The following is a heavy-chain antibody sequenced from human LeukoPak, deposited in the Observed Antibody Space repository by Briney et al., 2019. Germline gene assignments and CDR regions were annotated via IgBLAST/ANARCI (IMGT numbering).Heavy chain of an antibody. Sequence: GESLKISCQGSEFRFTNYWIGWVRQMPGKGLEWMGIIYPGDSDTRYSPSFQGQVIISADKSIGTAYLQWSSLRASGTAIYYWRKHASSDYNPTRYFDYWGQGTLVTVSS. J-gene: IGHJ4*02. CDR1: EFRFTNYW. CDR3: RKHASSDYNPTRYFDY. D-gene: IGHD4-11*01. CDR2: IYPGDSDT. V-gene: IGHV5-51*01.